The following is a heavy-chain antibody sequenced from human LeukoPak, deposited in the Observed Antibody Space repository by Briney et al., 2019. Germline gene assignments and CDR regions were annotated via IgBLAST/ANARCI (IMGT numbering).Heavy chain of an antibody. Sequence: MPSETLSLTCTVSGGSISSSSYYWGWIRQPPGKGLEWIGSIYYSGSTYYNPSLKSRVTISVDTSKNQFSLKLSSVTAADTAVYYCARDLAAAAPSGLFDYWGQGTLVTVSS. CDR1: GGSISSSSYY. J-gene: IGHJ4*02. CDR3: ARDLAAAAPSGLFDY. D-gene: IGHD6-13*01. V-gene: IGHV4-39*07. CDR2: IYYSGST.